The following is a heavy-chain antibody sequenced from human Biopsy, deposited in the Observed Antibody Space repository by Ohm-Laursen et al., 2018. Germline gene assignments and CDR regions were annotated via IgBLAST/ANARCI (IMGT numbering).Heavy chain of an antibody. CDR1: GFTFRNYW. V-gene: IGHV3-7*01. CDR3: VRGSEFEGSNWPVDY. CDR2: IKQDGSEK. D-gene: IGHD6-13*01. Sequence: LRLSCAASGFTFRNYWMTWVRQAPGKGLEWVANIKQDGSEKYSVDSVKGRFTISRDNAKNSLYLQMNSLRAEDTAVYYCVRGSEFEGSNWPVDYWGQGTLVTVSS. J-gene: IGHJ4*02.